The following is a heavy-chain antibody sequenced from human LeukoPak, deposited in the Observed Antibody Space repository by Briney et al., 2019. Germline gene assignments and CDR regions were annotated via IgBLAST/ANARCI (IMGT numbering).Heavy chain of an antibody. Sequence: GASVKVSCKASGGTFSTYAISWVRQAPGQGLEWMGGIIPIFGTTNYAQKFQGRVTIAADESTSTAYMELSSLRSEDTAVYYCVRGNSSSWEFDFWGQGTLVTVSS. CDR2: IIPIFGTT. CDR1: GGTFSTYA. V-gene: IGHV1-69*13. J-gene: IGHJ4*02. D-gene: IGHD6-13*01. CDR3: VRGNSSSWEFDF.